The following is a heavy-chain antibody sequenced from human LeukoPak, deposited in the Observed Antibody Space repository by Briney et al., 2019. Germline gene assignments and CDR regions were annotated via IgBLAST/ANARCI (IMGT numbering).Heavy chain of an antibody. J-gene: IGHJ4*02. CDR3: AKPARNYGSGSYYAFNY. D-gene: IGHD3-10*01. CDR2: ISGSGGST. V-gene: IGHV3-23*01. CDR1: GLTFSSYA. Sequence: GGSLRLSCAASGLTFSSYAMSWVRQAPGKGLEWVAAISGSGGSTYYAGSVKGRFTISRDNSKNTLYLQMNSLRAEDTAVYYCAKPARNYGSGSYYAFNYWGQGTLVTVSS.